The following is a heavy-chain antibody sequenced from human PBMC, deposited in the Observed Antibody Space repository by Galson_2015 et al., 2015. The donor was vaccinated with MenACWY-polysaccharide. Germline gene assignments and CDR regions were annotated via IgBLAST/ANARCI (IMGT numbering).Heavy chain of an antibody. V-gene: IGHV3-30-3*01. Sequence: SLRLSCAASGFTFSNAWMSWVRQAPGKGLEWVAVISYDGSNKYYADSVKGRFTISRDNSKNTLYLQMNSLRAEDAAVYYCARIFSDYDFWSGYGYWGQGTLVTVSS. D-gene: IGHD3-3*01. CDR1: GFTFSNAW. CDR3: ARIFSDYDFWSGYGY. J-gene: IGHJ4*02. CDR2: ISYDGSNK.